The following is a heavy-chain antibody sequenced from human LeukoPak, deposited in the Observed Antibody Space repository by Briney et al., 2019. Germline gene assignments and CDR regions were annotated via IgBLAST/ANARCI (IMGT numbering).Heavy chain of an antibody. CDR2: INYGGTT. Sequence: SETLSLSCAVYGGSFSNYYWSWLRQPPGKGLEWIGEINYGGTTNYNPSLKSRVTISVDTSKTQFSLKLSSVTAADTAVYYCVRRTTPFDLWGRGTLVTVSS. CDR3: VRRTTPFDL. CDR1: GGSFSNYY. D-gene: IGHD4-17*01. J-gene: IGHJ2*01. V-gene: IGHV4-34*01.